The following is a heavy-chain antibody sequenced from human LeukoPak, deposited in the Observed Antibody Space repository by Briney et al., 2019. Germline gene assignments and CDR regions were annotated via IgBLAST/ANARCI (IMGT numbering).Heavy chain of an antibody. CDR3: ERGVNYYDSSGYYFSY. V-gene: IGHV3-48*03. CDR2: ISSSGSSI. J-gene: IGHJ4*02. Sequence: PGGSLRLSCAASGFTFSSYEMNWVRQAPGKGLEWVSYISSSGSSIYYADSVEGRFTISRDNAKNSLYLQMNSLRAEDTAVYYCERGVNYYDSSGYYFSYWGQGTLVTVSS. CDR1: GFTFSSYE. D-gene: IGHD3-22*01.